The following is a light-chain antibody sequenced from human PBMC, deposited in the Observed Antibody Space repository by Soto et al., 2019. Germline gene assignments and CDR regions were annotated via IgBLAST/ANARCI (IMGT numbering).Light chain of an antibody. CDR3: SSYRSRSTVV. V-gene: IGLV2-14*03. CDR2: DVG. J-gene: IGLJ2*01. Sequence: QSVLTQPASVSGSPGQSITISCTGTSNDVGGYNYVSWYQHHPGKAPKLTIYDVGNRPSGVSNRFSGSKSGNTASLTISGLQAEDEADYYCSSYRSRSTVVFGGGTKLTVL. CDR1: SNDVGGYNY.